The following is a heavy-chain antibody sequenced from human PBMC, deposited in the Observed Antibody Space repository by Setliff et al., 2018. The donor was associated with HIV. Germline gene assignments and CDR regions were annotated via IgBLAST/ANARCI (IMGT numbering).Heavy chain of an antibody. CDR1: GYSISRDYY. J-gene: IGHJ6*02. V-gene: IGHV4-38-2*01. Sequence: SETPSLTCAVSGYSISRDYYWGWIRQPPGKGLEWIGSIYHNGNTYYSPSLKSRVTISVDTSRNQISLKLSPVTAADTAVYYCARQRLGNCSGARCSFSGMDVWGPGTTVTVSS. D-gene: IGHD2-15*01. CDR2: IYHNGNT. CDR3: ARQRLGNCSGARCSFSGMDV.